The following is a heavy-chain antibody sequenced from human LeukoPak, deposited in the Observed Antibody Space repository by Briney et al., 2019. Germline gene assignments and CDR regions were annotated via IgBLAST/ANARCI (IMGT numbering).Heavy chain of an antibody. D-gene: IGHD6-13*01. CDR1: GGTFSSYA. Sequence: SVKVSCKASGGTFSSYAISWVQQAPGQGLEWMGGIIPIFGTANYAQKFQGRVTITADESTSTAYMELSSLRSEDTAVYYCATDQIAAAGHFDYWGQGTLVTVSS. J-gene: IGHJ4*02. CDR2: IIPIFGTA. V-gene: IGHV1-69*01. CDR3: ATDQIAAAGHFDY.